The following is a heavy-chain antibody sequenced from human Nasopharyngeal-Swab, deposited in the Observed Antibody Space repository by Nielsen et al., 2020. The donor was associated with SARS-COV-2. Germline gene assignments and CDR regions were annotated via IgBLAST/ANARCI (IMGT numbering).Heavy chain of an antibody. CDR2: IYYSGST. V-gene: IGHV4-39*01. J-gene: IGHJ4*02. D-gene: IGHD6-19*01. CDR3: ARGRSSGWYVYYFDY. Sequence: SETLFLTCTVSGGSISSSSYYWGWIRQPPGKGLEWIGTIYYSGSTYYNPSLKSRVTISVDTSKNQFSLKLSSVTAADTAVYYCARGRSSGWYVYYFDYWGQGTLVTVSS. CDR1: GGSISSSSYY.